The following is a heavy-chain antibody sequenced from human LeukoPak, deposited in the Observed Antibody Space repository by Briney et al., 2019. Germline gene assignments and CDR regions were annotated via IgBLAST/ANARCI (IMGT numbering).Heavy chain of an antibody. Sequence: SVKVSCKASGGTFSSYAISWVRQAPGQGLEWMGRIIPIFGTANYAQKFQGRVTITTDESTSTAYMGLSSLRSEDTAVYYCARDSPAYDFTDYWGQGTLVAVSS. D-gene: IGHD3-3*01. V-gene: IGHV1-69*05. CDR1: GGTFSSYA. CDR3: ARDSPAYDFTDY. CDR2: IIPIFGTA. J-gene: IGHJ4*02.